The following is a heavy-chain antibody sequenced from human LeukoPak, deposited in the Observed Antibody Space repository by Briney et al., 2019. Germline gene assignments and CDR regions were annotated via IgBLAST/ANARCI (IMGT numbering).Heavy chain of an antibody. D-gene: IGHD2-2*01. Sequence: SSETLSLTCTVSGGSISSSSYYWGWIRQPPGKGLEWIGYIYYSGSTYYNPSLKSRVTISVDTSKNQFSLKLSSVTAADTAVYYCARGGGVVPAAILDYWGQGTLVTVSS. V-gene: IGHV4-31*03. CDR2: IYYSGST. J-gene: IGHJ4*02. CDR1: GGSISSSSYY. CDR3: ARGGGVVPAAILDY.